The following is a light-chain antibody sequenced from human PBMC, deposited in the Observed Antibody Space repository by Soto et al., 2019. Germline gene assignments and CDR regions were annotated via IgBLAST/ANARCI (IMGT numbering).Light chain of an antibody. V-gene: IGLV2-11*01. CDR1: SSDVGGYSY. CDR3: CSYTGSYSFF. J-gene: IGLJ1*01. Sequence: QSALTQPHSVSGSPGQSVTISCTGTSSDVGGYSYVSWYQQHPGKAPQLIIYDVTERPSGVPDRFSGSKSGNTASLTISGLQVEDGAVYYCCSYTGSYSFFFGIGAKVTVL. CDR2: DVT.